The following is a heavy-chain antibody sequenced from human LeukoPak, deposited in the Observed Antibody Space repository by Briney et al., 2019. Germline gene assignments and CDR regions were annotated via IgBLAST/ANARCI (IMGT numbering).Heavy chain of an antibody. J-gene: IGHJ5*02. CDR2: IYYSGST. V-gene: IGHV4-39*01. CDR1: GDSITSSSYY. CDR3: ARTLNVWGSYRSLNWFDP. D-gene: IGHD3-16*02. Sequence: SETLSLTCTVSGDSITSSSYYWGWIRQPPGKGLEWIGSIYYSGSTYYTPSLKSRVIISVVTSKNQFSLKLSSVTAADTAVYYCARTLNVWGSYRSLNWFDPWGQGTLVTVSS.